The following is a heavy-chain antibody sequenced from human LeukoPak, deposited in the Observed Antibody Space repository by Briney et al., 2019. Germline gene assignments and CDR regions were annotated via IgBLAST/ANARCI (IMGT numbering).Heavy chain of an antibody. V-gene: IGHV4-34*01. Sequence: SETLSLTCAVYGGSFSGYYRSWIRQPPGKGLEWIGEINHSGSTNYNPSLKSRVTISVDTSKNQFSLKLSSVTAADTAVYYCARGSLWFGELFPNWFDPWGQGTLVTVSS. D-gene: IGHD3-10*01. CDR2: INHSGST. CDR1: GGSFSGYY. CDR3: ARGSLWFGELFPNWFDP. J-gene: IGHJ5*02.